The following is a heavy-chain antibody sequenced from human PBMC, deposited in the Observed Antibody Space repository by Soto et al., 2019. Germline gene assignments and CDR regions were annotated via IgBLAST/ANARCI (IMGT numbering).Heavy chain of an antibody. D-gene: IGHD6-19*01. V-gene: IGHV4-39*07. CDR3: ARDRGVAGRGFDP. Sequence: SETLSLTCTVSGGSISSSSYSWGWIRQPPGKGLEWIGTFHSSGSTYYNPSLNSRVTILVDTTKNQFSLKLRSVTAADTAVYYCARDRGVAGRGFDPWGQGTLVTVSS. CDR2: FHSSGST. J-gene: IGHJ5*02. CDR1: GGSISSSSYS.